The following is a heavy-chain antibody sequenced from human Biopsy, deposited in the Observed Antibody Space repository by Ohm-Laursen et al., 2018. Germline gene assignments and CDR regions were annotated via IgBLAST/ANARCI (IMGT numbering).Heavy chain of an antibody. CDR2: IYYSWST. J-gene: IGHJ6*02. CDR3: ARATNSTGWPYYYFYGMDV. D-gene: IGHD2/OR15-2a*01. Sequence: TLSLTCTVSGGSISSDYWSWIRQTPGKGLGWIGYIYYSWSTNYNPSLKSRVTISVDTSKNQFSLRLNSVTAADTAVYYCARATNSTGWPYYYFYGMDVWGQGTTVTVSS. V-gene: IGHV4-59*01. CDR1: GGSISSDY.